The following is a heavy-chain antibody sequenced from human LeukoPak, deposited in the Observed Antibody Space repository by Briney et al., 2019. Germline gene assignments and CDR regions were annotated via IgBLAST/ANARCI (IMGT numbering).Heavy chain of an antibody. CDR3: ARVTHTAMVRGYYYYMDV. CDR1: GGSISSYY. V-gene: IGHV4-59*01. Sequence: SETLSLTCTASGGSISSYYWSWIRQPPGKGLEWIGYIYYSGSTNYNPSLKSRVTISVDTSKNQFSLKLSSVTAADTAVYYCARVTHTAMVRGYYYYMDVWGKGTTVTVSS. J-gene: IGHJ6*03. CDR2: IYYSGST. D-gene: IGHD5-18*01.